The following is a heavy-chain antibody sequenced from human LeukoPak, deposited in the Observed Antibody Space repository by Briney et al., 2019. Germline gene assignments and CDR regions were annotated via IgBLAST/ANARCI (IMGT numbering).Heavy chain of an antibody. CDR2: IIPIFGTA. CDR3: ARTAYYYDSSGHKSGYYYYYYMDV. D-gene: IGHD3-22*01. CDR1: GGTFSSYA. V-gene: IGHV1-69*05. J-gene: IGHJ6*03. Sequence: SVKVSCKASGGTFSSYAISWVRQAPGQGLEWMGGIIPIFGTANYAQKFQGRVTITTDESTSTAYMELSSLRSEGTAVYYCARTAYYYDSSGHKSGYYYYYYMDVWGKGTTVTVSS.